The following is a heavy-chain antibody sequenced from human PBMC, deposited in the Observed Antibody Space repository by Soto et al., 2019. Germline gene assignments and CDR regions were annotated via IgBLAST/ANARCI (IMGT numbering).Heavy chain of an antibody. Sequence: ASLKVSCKASGYTFTGYYMHWVRQAPGQGLEWMGWINPNSGGTNYAQKFEGRLTMHRDTSISTAYKELSRLRSDETAVYYCPIATAIRFLEYTPAGCFSGMQVWG. CDR1: GYTFTGYY. CDR3: PIATAIRFLEYTPAGCFSGMQV. D-gene: IGHD3-3*01. J-gene: IGHJ6*01. V-gene: IGHV1-2*02. CDR2: INPNSGGT.